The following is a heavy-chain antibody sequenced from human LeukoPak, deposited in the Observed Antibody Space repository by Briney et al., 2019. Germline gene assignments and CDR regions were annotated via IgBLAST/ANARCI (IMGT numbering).Heavy chain of an antibody. J-gene: IGHJ3*02. D-gene: IGHD3-16*01. V-gene: IGHV3-74*01. CDR3: ASGGRNHGFDI. CDR1: GFIFSTYW. CDR2: INSDGSDT. Sequence: PGGSLRHSCAASGFIFSTYWMHWVRQAPGKGLVWVSRINSDGSDTIYADSVKGRFTISRDNAKNTLDLQLSSLGAEDTAVYYCASGGRNHGFDIWGQGTTVTVSS.